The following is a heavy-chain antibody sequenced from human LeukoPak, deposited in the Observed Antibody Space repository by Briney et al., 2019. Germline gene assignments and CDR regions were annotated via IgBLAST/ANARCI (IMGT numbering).Heavy chain of an antibody. CDR2: ISAYNGNT. Sequence: GSVKVSCKASGGTFSSYAISWVRQAPGQGLEWMGWISAYNGNTNYAQKLQGRVTMTTDTSTSTAYMELRSLRSDDTAVYYCARDDYSNSNWFDPWGQGTLVTVSS. D-gene: IGHD4-11*01. V-gene: IGHV1-18*01. CDR1: GGTFSSYA. CDR3: ARDDYSNSNWFDP. J-gene: IGHJ5*02.